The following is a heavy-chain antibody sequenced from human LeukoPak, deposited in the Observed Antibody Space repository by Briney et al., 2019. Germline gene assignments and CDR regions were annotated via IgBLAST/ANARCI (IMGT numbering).Heavy chain of an antibody. V-gene: IGHV3-48*03. J-gene: IGHJ4*02. CDR3: TRNGGGLGY. CDR2: TSTSGTTT. CDR1: GFTFSNYE. Sequence: GGSLGLSCAASGFTFSNYEIIWVRQAPGKGLEWISYTSTSGTTTNYADSVKGRFTISRDNAKNSLYLQMNSLSGEDTAVYYCTRNGGGLGYWGQGTLVTVSS. D-gene: IGHD2-21*01.